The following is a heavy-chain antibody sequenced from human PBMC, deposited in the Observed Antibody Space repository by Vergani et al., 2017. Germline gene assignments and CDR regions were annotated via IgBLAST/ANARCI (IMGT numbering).Heavy chain of an antibody. D-gene: IGHD6-25*01. Sequence: QVQLQESGPGLVKPSETLSLTCTVSGGSISSYYWGWIRQPPGKGLEWIGYIYYSGSTNYNPSLKSRVTISVDTSKNQFSLKLSSVTAADTAVYYCARVLSTPKQRQRFYYGMDVWGQGP. J-gene: IGHJ6*02. V-gene: IGHV4-59*01. CDR3: ARVLSTPKQRQRFYYGMDV. CDR2: IYYSGST. CDR1: GGSISSYY.